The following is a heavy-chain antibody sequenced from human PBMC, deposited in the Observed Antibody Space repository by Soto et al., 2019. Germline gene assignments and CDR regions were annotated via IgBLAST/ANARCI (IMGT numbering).Heavy chain of an antibody. CDR1: GFTFSSYA. D-gene: IGHD3-22*01. J-gene: IGHJ4*02. V-gene: IGHV3-30-3*01. CDR2: ISYDGSNK. CDR3: ARGSPATRITYYYDSSGYYYYDGPFDY. Sequence: PGGSLRLSCAASGFTFSSYAMHWVRQAPGKGLEWVAVISYDGSNKYYADSVKGRFTISRDNSKNTLYLQMNSLRAEDTAVYYCARGSPATRITYYYDSSGYYYYDGPFDYWGQGTLVTVSS.